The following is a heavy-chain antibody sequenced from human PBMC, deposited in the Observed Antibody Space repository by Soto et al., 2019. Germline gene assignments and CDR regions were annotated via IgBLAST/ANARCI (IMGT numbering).Heavy chain of an antibody. CDR2: IIPIFGTA. V-gene: IGHV1-69*13. J-gene: IGHJ4*02. Sequence: SVKVSCKASGGTFSSYAISWVRQAPGQGLEWMGGIIPIFGTANYAQKFQGRVTITADESTSTAYMELRSLRSDDTAVYYCARWLIHAKLDFDYWGQGTLVTVSS. D-gene: IGHD6-19*01. CDR3: ARWLIHAKLDFDY. CDR1: GGTFSSYA.